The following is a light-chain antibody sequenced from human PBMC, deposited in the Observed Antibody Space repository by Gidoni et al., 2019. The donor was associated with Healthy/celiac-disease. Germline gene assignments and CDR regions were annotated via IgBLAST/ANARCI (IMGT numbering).Light chain of an antibody. J-gene: IGKJ3*01. CDR2: LGS. CDR3: MQALQTPFT. Sequence: DIVMTQSPRYLPVTPGEPASISCRSSQSLLHSNGYNYLDWYLQKPGQSPQLLIYLGSNRASGVPDRFSGSGSGTDFTLKISRVEAEDVGVYYCMQALQTPFTFGPGTKVDIK. V-gene: IGKV2-28*01. CDR1: QSLLHSNGYNY.